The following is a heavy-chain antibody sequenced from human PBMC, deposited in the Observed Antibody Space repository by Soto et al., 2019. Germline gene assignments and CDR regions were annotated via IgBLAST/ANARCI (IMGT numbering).Heavy chain of an antibody. CDR1: GYSFTSYA. J-gene: IGHJ4*02. CDR2: INAGNGDT. V-gene: IGHV1-3*01. Sequence: GASVKVSCKASGYSFTSYAIHWVRQAHGQGLEWMGWINAGNGDTKYSQKFQGRVTITRDTSASTTYMELSSLRSEDTAVYYCAREQSLFWGVKYWGQGTLVTVSS. D-gene: IGHD3-16*01. CDR3: AREQSLFWGVKY.